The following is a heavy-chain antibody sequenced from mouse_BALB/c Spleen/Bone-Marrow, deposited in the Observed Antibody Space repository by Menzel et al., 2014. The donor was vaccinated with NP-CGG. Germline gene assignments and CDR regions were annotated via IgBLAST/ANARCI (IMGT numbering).Heavy chain of an antibody. V-gene: IGHV1-26*01. CDR1: GFSFTGYY. Sequence: EVQLQQSGPDLVKPGASVKLSCMASGFSFTGYYIHRVKQSHGKSLEWIGRVDPNIGGTSYNQKFNGRAILTVDKSSSTAYMELRSLTSEDSAVYFCARPIYDGYYAAMEYWGHGTSVTVSS. J-gene: IGHJ4*01. CDR2: VDPNIGGT. D-gene: IGHD2-3*01. CDR3: ARPIYDGYYAAMEY.